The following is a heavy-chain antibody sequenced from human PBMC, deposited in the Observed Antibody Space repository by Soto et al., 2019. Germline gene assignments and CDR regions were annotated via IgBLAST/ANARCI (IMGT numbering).Heavy chain of an antibody. J-gene: IGHJ4*02. CDR2: IHQSGDT. V-gene: IGHV4-4*02. D-gene: IGHD3-16*01. Sequence: QVQLKESGPGLVTPWGTLSLTCAVSGDSVSNGNWWCWVRQPPGRGLEWVSEIHQSGDTNYNPSLKNRVIGSADRSNNQYPLRLNSVTVADAAMYYCATRTSVFGIVSFYGGQGILVTGSS. CDR3: ATRTSVFGIVSFY. CDR1: GDSVSNGNW.